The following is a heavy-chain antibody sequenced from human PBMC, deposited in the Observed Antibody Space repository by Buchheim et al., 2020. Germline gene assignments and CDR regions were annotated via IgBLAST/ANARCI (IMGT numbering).Heavy chain of an antibody. V-gene: IGHV3-30*18. D-gene: IGHD2-2*01. J-gene: IGHJ4*02. Sequence: QVQLVESGGGVVQPGRSLRLSCAASGFTFSSYGMHWVRQAPGKGLEWVAVISYDGSNKYYADSVKGRFTISRDNSKNTLYLQMNSLRAEDTAVYYCAKEDQLPYFDYWGQGTL. CDR2: ISYDGSNK. CDR3: AKEDQLPYFDY. CDR1: GFTFSSYG.